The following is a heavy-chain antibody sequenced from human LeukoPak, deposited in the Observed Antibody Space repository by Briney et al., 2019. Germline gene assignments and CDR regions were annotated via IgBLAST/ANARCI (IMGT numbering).Heavy chain of an antibody. J-gene: IGHJ4*02. CDR3: AAGWGFLDY. CDR1: GFTFSDYY. Sequence: GGSLRLSCAASGFTFSDYYMSWIRQAPGKGLEWVSIVNSDGITYNADSVKGRFIISRDNSKNTVSLEMNRLRVEDTAIYYCAAGWGFLDYWGQGTLVTVSS. CDR2: VNSDGIT. V-gene: IGHV3-66*01. D-gene: IGHD7-27*01.